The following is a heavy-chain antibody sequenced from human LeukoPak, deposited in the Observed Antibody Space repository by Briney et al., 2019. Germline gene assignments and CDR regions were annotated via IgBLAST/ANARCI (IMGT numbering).Heavy chain of an antibody. D-gene: IGHD3-22*01. CDR2: INHSGTT. CDR3: ARQRLYDSSNPLDY. Sequence: PSETLSLTCAVYGGSFSGYYWSWIRQPPGKGLEWIGEINHSGTTNYNPSLKSRVTMSVGTSKNQFSLKLSSVTAADTAVYYCARQRLYDSSNPLDYWGQGTLVTVSS. J-gene: IGHJ4*02. V-gene: IGHV4-34*01. CDR1: GGSFSGYY.